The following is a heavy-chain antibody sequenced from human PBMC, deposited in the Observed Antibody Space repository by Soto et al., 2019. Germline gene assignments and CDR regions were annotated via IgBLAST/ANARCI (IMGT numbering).Heavy chain of an antibody. CDR1: GFTFDDYT. Sequence: EVQLVESGGVVVQPGGSLRLSCAASGFTFDDYTMHWVRQAPGKGLEWVSLFSWDGGSTYYADSVKGRFTISRDNSKNSLYLQMNSLRTEDTALYYCAKDIVVVPAVKGEYYGMDVWGQGTTVTVSS. CDR2: FSWDGGST. D-gene: IGHD2-2*01. J-gene: IGHJ6*02. V-gene: IGHV3-43*01. CDR3: AKDIVVVPAVKGEYYGMDV.